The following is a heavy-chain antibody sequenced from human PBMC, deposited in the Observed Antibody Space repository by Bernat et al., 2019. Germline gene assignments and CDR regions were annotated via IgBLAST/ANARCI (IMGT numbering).Heavy chain of an antibody. V-gene: IGHV4-39*01. D-gene: IGHD3-22*01. CDR1: GGSISSSSYY. J-gene: IGHJ3*02. CDR3: ARPWNYYDSSGFQKGYDAFDI. Sequence: QLQLQESGPGLVKPSETLSLTCTVSGGSISSSSYYWGWIRQPPGKGLEWIGSIYYSGSTYYNPSLKSRVTISLDTSKNQFSLKLSSVTAADTAVYYCARPWNYYDSSGFQKGYDAFDIWGQGTMVTVSS. CDR2: IYYSGST.